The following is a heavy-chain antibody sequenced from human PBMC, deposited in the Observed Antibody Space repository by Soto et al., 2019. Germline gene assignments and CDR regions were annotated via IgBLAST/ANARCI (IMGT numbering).Heavy chain of an antibody. D-gene: IGHD3-22*01. V-gene: IGHV3-64*02. J-gene: IGHJ4*02. CDR3: ARVFYDSGGYYYDY. CDR1: GFTFSNYP. CDR2: IGSAGTGT. Sequence: GGSLRLSCAASGFTFSNYPMHWVRQAPGKGLEYVSAIGSAGTGTYYVDSVKGRFTISRDNSKNTLYLQMGGLRAEDMAVYYCARVFYDSGGYYYDYWGQGALVTVSS.